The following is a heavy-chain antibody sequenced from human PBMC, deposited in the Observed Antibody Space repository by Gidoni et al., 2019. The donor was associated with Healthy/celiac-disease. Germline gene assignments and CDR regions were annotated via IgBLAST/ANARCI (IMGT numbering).Heavy chain of an antibody. D-gene: IGHD1-26*01. CDR1: GFTFSTAW. V-gene: IGHV3-15*01. J-gene: IGHJ4*02. CDR2: IKSKTDCGTT. Sequence: EVQLVDSGGGLVKPGGSLRLPCAASGFTFSTAWMRWVLQAPGKGLDWVGRIKSKTDCGTTDYAAPVKGIFTISRDDSKNTLYLQMNSLKTEDTAVYYCTTDLREVSSFDYWGQGTLVTVSS. CDR3: TTDLREVSSFDY.